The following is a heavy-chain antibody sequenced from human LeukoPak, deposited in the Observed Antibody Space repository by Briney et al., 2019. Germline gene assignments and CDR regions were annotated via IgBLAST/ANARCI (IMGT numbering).Heavy chain of an antibody. V-gene: IGHV3-23*01. Sequence: GGSLRLSCTASGFTFSTYAMTWVRQAPGRGLEWVSAISGNGGSTYYADSVKGRFTISRDNSKNTLYLQVDTLRADDTAVYYCAESAIYVEYFHHWGQGTLVTVSS. D-gene: IGHD2-21*02. J-gene: IGHJ1*01. CDR1: GFTFSTYA. CDR3: AESAIYVEYFHH. CDR2: ISGNGGST.